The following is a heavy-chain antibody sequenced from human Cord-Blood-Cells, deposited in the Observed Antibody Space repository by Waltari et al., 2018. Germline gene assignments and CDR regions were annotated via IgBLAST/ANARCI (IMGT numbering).Heavy chain of an antibody. D-gene: IGHD6-19*01. J-gene: IGHJ4*02. CDR2: IYYSGST. Sequence: QLQLQESGPGLVKPSETLSLTRTVSGGSISLSSYYWGWIRQPPGKGLEWIGSIYYSGSTYYNPSLKSRVTISVDTSKNQFSLKLSSVTAADTAVYYCASPPTASGWDYWGQGTLVTVSS. CDR1: GGSISLSSYY. V-gene: IGHV4-39*01. CDR3: ASPPTASGWDY.